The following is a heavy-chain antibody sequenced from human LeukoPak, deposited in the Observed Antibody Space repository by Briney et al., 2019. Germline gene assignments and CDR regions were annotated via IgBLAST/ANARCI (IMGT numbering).Heavy chain of an antibody. J-gene: IGHJ3*02. Sequence: SETLSLTCTVSGGSISSSSYYWGWIRQPPGKRPEWIGGIYYSGSTYYNPSLKSRVTISVDTSKNMFSLKLYSVTAADTAVYYCARPAYRGSYYDAFDIWGQGTMVTVSS. D-gene: IGHD1-26*01. CDR3: ARPAYRGSYYDAFDI. CDR2: IYYSGST. V-gene: IGHV4-39*01. CDR1: GGSISSSSYY.